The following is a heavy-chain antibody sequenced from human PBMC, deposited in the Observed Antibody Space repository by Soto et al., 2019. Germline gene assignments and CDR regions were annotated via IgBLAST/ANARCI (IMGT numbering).Heavy chain of an antibody. CDR2: ITWNGGTI. CDR3: AKGGSAALIAPSGRDNWLYP. J-gene: IGHJ5*02. V-gene: IGHV3-9*01. D-gene: IGHD6-13*01. CDR1: GFAFDDYV. Sequence: PGGSLSLSCAASGFAFDDYVMHWVRQPPGRGLEWVSGITWNGGTIRYVDSVKGRFTISRDNAENSLYLQMNSLRPEATAVYYCAKGGSAALIAPSGRDNWLYPCGEGT.